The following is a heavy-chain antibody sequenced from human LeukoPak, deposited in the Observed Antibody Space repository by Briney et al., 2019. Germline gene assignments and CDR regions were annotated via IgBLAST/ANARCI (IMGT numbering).Heavy chain of an antibody. J-gene: IGHJ6*03. CDR3: ARFPAVAGYYYYYMDV. D-gene: IGHD6-19*01. Sequence: PGGSLRLSCAASGFTFSDYYMSWIRQAPGKGLEWVSYISSSGSTIYYADSVKGRFTISRDNAKNSLYLQMNSLRAEDTAVYYCARFPAVAGYYYYYMDVWGKGTTVTVSS. CDR2: ISSSGSTI. CDR1: GFTFSDYY. V-gene: IGHV3-11*04.